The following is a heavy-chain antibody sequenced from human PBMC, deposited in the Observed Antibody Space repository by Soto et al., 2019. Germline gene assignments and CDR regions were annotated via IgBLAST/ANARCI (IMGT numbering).Heavy chain of an antibody. J-gene: IGHJ4*02. V-gene: IGHV3-33*01. CDR3: ARGTGSGSFLIDY. CDR1: GFIFSNYA. CDR2: IWFDGSYE. D-gene: IGHD3-10*01. Sequence: ESGGGVVQPGRSLRLSCEASGFIFSNYAMHWVRQAPGQGLEWVALIWFDGSYENYAESVKGRFTISRDNSKNTLYFQMNSLRVEDTAVYFCARGTGSGSFLIDYWGQGTLVTVSS.